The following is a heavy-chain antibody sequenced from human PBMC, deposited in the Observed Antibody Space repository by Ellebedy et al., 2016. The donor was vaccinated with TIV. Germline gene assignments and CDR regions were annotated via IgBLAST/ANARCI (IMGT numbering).Heavy chain of an antibody. CDR2: IGTAGDT. V-gene: IGHV3-13*01. D-gene: IGHD3-22*01. J-gene: IGHJ4*02. CDR3: AREGSDSSGYYTFFDY. CDR1: GFTFSSYD. Sequence: PGGSLRLSCAASGFTFSSYDMHWVRQATGNGLEWVSAIGTAGDTYYPGSVKGRFTISRENAKNSLYLQMNSLRAGDTAVYYCAREGSDSSGYYTFFDYWGQGTLVTVSS.